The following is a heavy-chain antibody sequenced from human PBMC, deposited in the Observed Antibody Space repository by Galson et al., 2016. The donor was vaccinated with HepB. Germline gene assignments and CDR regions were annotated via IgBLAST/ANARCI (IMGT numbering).Heavy chain of an antibody. CDR1: GGSITTYY. D-gene: IGHD6-19*01. Sequence: LTCTVSGGSITTYYWSWIRQPAGKALEWIGRINPSGSTNYNPSLKSRVTMSVDTSKNQFSLNIISLTAADTAVYYCARELSSDFRRPLDFWGQGTLVTVSS. CDR3: ARELSSDFRRPLDF. J-gene: IGHJ4*02. CDR2: INPSGST. V-gene: IGHV4-4*07.